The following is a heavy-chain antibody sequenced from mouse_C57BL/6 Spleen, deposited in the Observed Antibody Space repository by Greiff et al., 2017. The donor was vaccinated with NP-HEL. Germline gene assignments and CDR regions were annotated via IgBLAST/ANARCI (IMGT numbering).Heavy chain of an antibody. CDR1: GYTFTSYW. CDR3: ARGWAPYYFGY. V-gene: IGHV1-69*01. CDR2: IDPSASYT. D-gene: IGHD1-1*02. Sequence: QVQLQQPGAELVMPGASVKLSCKASGYTFTSYWMHWVKQRPGQGLEWIGEIDPSASYTNYNPKFKGKSTLTVDQSSSTAYMPLRSLTSEDSAVYYCARGWAPYYFGYWGQGTTLTVST. J-gene: IGHJ2*01.